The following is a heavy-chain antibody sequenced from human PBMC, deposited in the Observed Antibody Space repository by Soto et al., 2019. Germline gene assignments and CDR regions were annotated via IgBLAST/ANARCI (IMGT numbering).Heavy chain of an antibody. J-gene: IGHJ4*02. D-gene: IGHD1-1*01. CDR2: ISAHNGNT. CDR1: GYAFTTYG. V-gene: IGHV1-18*01. CDR3: ARGRYGDY. Sequence: QVHLVQSGAEVKKPGASVKVSCKGSGYAFTTYGITWVRQAPGQGLEWMGWISAHNGNTNYAQKLQGRVTVTRDTSTSTAYMALRSLRSADPAVYYCARGRYGDYWGQGDLVTVSS.